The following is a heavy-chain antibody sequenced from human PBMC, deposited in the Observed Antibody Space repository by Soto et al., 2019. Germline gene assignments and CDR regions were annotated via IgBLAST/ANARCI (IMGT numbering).Heavy chain of an antibody. CDR1: GGTCGSYA. J-gene: IGHJ6*02. Sequence: SVKVSCKASGGTCGSYAITWVRRAPGQGREWLGGIIPILNSPAYAQKFQARVVITADEITNTAYMELNSLRFDDTAVYYCAREAPYCTSATCPKFYDMDVWGQGTTVTVSS. CDR3: AREAPYCTSATCPKFYDMDV. V-gene: IGHV1-69*13. D-gene: IGHD2-2*01. CDR2: IIPILNSP.